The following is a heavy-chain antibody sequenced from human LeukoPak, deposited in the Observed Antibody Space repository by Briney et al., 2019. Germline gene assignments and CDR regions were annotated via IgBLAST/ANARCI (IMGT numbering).Heavy chain of an antibody. D-gene: IGHD5-12*01. CDR2: ISSSSSYI. CDR3: AKSGYDWYYFDY. CDR1: GFTFSSYS. Sequence: PGGSLRLSCAASGFTFSSYSMNWVRQAPGKGLEWVSSISSSSSYIYYADSVKGRFTISRDNAKNSLYLQMNSLRAEDTAVYYCAKSGYDWYYFDYWGQGTLVTVSS. V-gene: IGHV3-21*04. J-gene: IGHJ4*02.